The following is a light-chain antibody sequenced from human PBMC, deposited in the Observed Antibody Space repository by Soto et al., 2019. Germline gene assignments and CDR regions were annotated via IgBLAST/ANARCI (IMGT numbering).Light chain of an antibody. V-gene: IGKV1-27*01. J-gene: IGKJ4*01. CDR3: QKFPSAPFT. Sequence: DIQMAQSPSSLSASVGDRVTITCRASHDIRNHLAWYQQKPGKLPKLLIYAASILQSGVPSRFSGSGSGTDFTLTISSLQPEDVAIYYCQKFPSAPFTFGGGTKVEI. CDR1: HDIRNH. CDR2: AAS.